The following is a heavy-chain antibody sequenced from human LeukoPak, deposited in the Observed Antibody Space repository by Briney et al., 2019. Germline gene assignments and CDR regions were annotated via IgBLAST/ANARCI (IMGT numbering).Heavy chain of an antibody. V-gene: IGHV4-34*01. Sequence: PSETLSLTCAVYGGSFSGYYWSWIRQPPGKGLEWIGEINHSGSTNYNPSLKSRVTISVDTSKNQFSLKLSSVTAADTAVYYCASLGDYEAFDYWGQGTLVTVSS. CDR2: INHSGST. J-gene: IGHJ4*02. CDR3: ASLGDYEAFDY. CDR1: GGSFSGYY. D-gene: IGHD4-17*01.